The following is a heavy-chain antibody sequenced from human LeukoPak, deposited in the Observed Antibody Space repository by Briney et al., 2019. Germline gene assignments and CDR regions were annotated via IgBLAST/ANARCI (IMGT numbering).Heavy chain of an antibody. CDR3: ARRSGYGGLDY. Sequence: SETLSLTCAVSGGSISSGGYSWSWIRQPPGKGLEWIGYIYHSGSTYYNPSLKSRVTISVDRSKNQFSLKLSSVTAADTAVYYCARRSGYGGLDYWGQGTLVTVSS. J-gene: IGHJ4*02. CDR1: GGSISSGGYS. D-gene: IGHD5-12*01. V-gene: IGHV4-30-2*01. CDR2: IYHSGST.